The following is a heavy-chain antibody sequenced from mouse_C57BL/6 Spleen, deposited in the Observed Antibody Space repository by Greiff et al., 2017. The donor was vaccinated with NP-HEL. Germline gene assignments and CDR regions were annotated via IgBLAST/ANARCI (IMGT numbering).Heavy chain of an antibody. CDR1: GYTFTDYY. J-gene: IGHJ3*01. Sequence: EVKLQQSGPELVKPGASVKISCKASGYTFTDYYMNWVKQSHGKSLEWIGDINPNNGGTSYNQKFKGKATLTVDKSSSTAYMELRSLTSEDSAVYYCARVDYEFAYWGQGTLVTVSA. CDR3: ARVDYEFAY. CDR2: INPNNGGT. D-gene: IGHD2-4*01. V-gene: IGHV1-26*01.